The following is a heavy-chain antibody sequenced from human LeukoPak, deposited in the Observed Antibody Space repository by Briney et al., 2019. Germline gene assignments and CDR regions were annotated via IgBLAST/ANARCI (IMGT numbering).Heavy chain of an antibody. CDR2: INHSGST. CDR1: VRSFSGYY. CDR3: ARLPKYYDFWSPGS. D-gene: IGHD3-3*01. Sequence: SETLSLTRAVYVRSFSGYYWSWIRQPPGKGLEWIGEINHSGSTNYNPSLKSRVTISVDTSKNQFSLKLSSVTAADTAVYYCARLPKYYDFWSPGSWGQGTLVTVSS. V-gene: IGHV4-34*01. J-gene: IGHJ4*02.